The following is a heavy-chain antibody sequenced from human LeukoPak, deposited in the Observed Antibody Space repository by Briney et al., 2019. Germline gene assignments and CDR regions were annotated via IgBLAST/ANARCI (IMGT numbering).Heavy chain of an antibody. CDR2: ISYDGSNK. D-gene: IGHD6-19*01. Sequence: GGSLRLSCAASGFTFSSYAMHWVRQAPGKGLEWVAVISYDGSNKYYADSVKGRFTISRDNSKNTLYLQMNSLRAEDTAVYYCARGGGAGRGYSSGWDAFDIWGQGTMVTVSS. V-gene: IGHV3-30-3*01. CDR3: ARGGGAGRGYSSGWDAFDI. J-gene: IGHJ3*02. CDR1: GFTFSSYA.